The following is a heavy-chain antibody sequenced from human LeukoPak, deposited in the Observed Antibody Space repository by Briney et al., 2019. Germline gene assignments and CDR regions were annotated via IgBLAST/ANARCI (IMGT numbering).Heavy chain of an antibody. CDR2: IYYSGST. J-gene: IGHJ4*02. Sequence: PSETLSLTCTVSGGSISSYYWSWIRQPPGQGLEWIGYIYYSGSTNYNPSLKSRVTISVDTSKNQFSLKLSSVTAADTAVYYCARGFRTGQENYDYWGQGTLVTVSS. CDR3: ARGFRTGQENYDY. CDR1: GGSISSYY. V-gene: IGHV4-59*01. D-gene: IGHD2/OR15-2a*01.